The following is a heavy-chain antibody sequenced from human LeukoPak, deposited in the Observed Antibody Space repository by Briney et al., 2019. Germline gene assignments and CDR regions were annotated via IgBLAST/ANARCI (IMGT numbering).Heavy chain of an antibody. V-gene: IGHV3-23*01. Sequence: GGSLRLSCVVSGFTLSSYWMHWVRQAPGKGLVWVSAIHKTGDYTYYTDSVKGRFTISRDNSKNMLYLEMNSLRDEDTAIYYCAKELGHALPFDYWGQGTLVTVSS. CDR3: AKELGHALPFDY. J-gene: IGHJ4*02. CDR2: IHKTGDYT. CDR1: GFTLSSYW. D-gene: IGHD2-2*01.